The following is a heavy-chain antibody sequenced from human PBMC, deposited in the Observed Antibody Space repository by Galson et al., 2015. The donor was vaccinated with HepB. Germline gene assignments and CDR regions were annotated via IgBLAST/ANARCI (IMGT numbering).Heavy chain of an antibody. V-gene: IGHV1-69*06. CDR2: IIPIFGTA. CDR1: GGTFSSYA. Sequence: SVKVSCKASGGTFSSYAISWVRQAPGQGLEWMGGIIPIFGTANYAQKFQGRVTITADKSTSTAYMELSSLRSEDTAVYYCARGCREYSSSCGGKGFDYWGQGTLVTVSS. D-gene: IGHD6-6*01. J-gene: IGHJ4*02. CDR3: ARGCREYSSSCGGKGFDY.